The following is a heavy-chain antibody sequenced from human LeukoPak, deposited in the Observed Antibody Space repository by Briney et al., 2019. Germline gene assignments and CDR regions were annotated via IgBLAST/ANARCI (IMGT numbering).Heavy chain of an antibody. V-gene: IGHV4-4*07. CDR1: GGSISTYY. J-gene: IGHJ4*02. Sequence: PSETLSLTCTVSGGSISTYYWSWLRQPAGKGLEWIGRICTSGSTNYNPSLKSRITMSVDTSKNQFSLKLSSVTAADTAVYYCARSPDSTGYPYYFDYWGQGTLVTVSS. CDR3: ARSPDSTGYPYYFDY. D-gene: IGHD3-22*01. CDR2: ICTSGST.